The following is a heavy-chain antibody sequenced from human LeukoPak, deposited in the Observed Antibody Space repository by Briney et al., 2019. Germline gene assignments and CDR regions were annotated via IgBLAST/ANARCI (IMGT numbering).Heavy chain of an antibody. CDR3: ARHYYDRSGYYSDY. CDR2: IYPGDSDS. D-gene: IGHD3-22*01. V-gene: IGHV5-51*01. CDR1: GYSFTSYW. Sequence: GESLKISCKSSGYSFTSYWIGWVRQMPGKGLEWMGIIYPGDSDSRYSPSFRGQVTISTDNSISTAYLQWSSLKASDTAIYYCARHYYDRSGYYSDYWGQGTLVTVSS. J-gene: IGHJ4*02.